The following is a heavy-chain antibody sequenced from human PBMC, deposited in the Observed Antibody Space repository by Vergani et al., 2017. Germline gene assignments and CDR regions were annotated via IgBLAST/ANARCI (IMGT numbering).Heavy chain of an antibody. J-gene: IGHJ3*01. V-gene: IGHV4-34*01. CDR2: INHSGTI. D-gene: IGHD1-26*01. CDR1: GGSLSGYY. Sequence: QVQLQQWGPGLLKPSETLSLTCAVYGGSLSGYYWSWIRLAPGKGLEWIGEINHSGTINYNPTLKSPFNVSIDTSRVHFSLKLRSVSAADTAVYFCARRAERWETLLRDDFDVWGQVTFVTVSP. CDR3: ARRAERWETLLRDDFDV.